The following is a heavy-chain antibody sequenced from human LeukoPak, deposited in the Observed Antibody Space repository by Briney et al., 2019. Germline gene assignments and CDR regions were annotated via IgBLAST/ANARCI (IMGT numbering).Heavy chain of an antibody. Sequence: GGSLRLSCAASGFTFSDYGIHWVRLAPGKGLEWVEVTSPDGSNKFYADSVKGRFTVSRDNSKNTLYLQMNSLRAEDTAVYYCARDNDPDYSSSPGWFDLWGQGTLVTVSS. D-gene: IGHD3-22*01. CDR2: TSPDGSNK. CDR3: ARDNDPDYSSSPGWFDL. CDR1: GFTFSDYG. J-gene: IGHJ5*02. V-gene: IGHV3-30*06.